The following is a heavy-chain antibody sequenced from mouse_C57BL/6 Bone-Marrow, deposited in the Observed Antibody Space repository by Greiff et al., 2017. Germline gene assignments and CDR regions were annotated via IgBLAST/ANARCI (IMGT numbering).Heavy chain of an antibody. D-gene: IGHD2-4*01. Sequence: QVQLQQPGAELVMPGASVKLSCKASGYTFTSYWMHWVKQRPGQGLEWIGEIDPSDSYTNYNQKFKGKSTLTVDKSSSTAYMQLSSLKSEDAAVYYCARAGDYDGNYYAMDYWGQGTSVTVSS. J-gene: IGHJ4*01. CDR1: GYTFTSYW. CDR2: IDPSDSYT. CDR3: ARAGDYDGNYYAMDY. V-gene: IGHV1-69*01.